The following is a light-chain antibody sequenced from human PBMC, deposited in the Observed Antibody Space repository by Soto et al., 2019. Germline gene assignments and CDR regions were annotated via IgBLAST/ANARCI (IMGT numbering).Light chain of an antibody. V-gene: IGLV2-23*01. J-gene: IGLJ2*01. Sequence: QSALTQPASVSGSPGQSITISCTGTSSDVGSYNLVSWYQQHPGKAPKLLIYEGSKRPSGVSNRFSGSKSGSTASLTVSGLQAEDEADYYCSSYAGDTTSDVVFGGGTKLTV. CDR2: EGS. CDR3: SSYAGDTTSDVV. CDR1: SSDVGSYNL.